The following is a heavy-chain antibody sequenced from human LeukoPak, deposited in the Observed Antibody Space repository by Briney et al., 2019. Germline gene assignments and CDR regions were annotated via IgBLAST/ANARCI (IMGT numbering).Heavy chain of an antibody. V-gene: IGHV3-23*01. D-gene: IGHD3-22*01. CDR1: GFTFSNYP. CDR2: LSGSGGSA. J-gene: IGHJ4*02. Sequence: GGSLRLSCAASGFTFSNYPMSWVRQAPGKGLEWVSALSGSGGSAYYADSVKGRFTISRDKSKNTLFLQMNSLRAEDTDLYYCAKSQEDDSSGYYYSNFDFWGQGTLVTVSS. CDR3: AKSQEDDSSGYYYSNFDF.